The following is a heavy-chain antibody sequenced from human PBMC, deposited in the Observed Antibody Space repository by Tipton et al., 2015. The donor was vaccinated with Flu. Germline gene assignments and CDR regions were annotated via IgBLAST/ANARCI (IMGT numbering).Heavy chain of an antibody. V-gene: IGHV3-72*01. CDR3: TRSGSYLPFDI. D-gene: IGHD1-26*01. CDR1: GFIFSDYY. Sequence: SLRLSCAASGFIFSDYYMDWVHQAPGKALEWVARTRNKANSYTTEYAASVKGRFTLSRDDSKNSLYLQMNSLKSEDTAVYFCTRSGSYLPFDIWGQGTMVTVSS. CDR2: TRNKANSYTT. J-gene: IGHJ3*02.